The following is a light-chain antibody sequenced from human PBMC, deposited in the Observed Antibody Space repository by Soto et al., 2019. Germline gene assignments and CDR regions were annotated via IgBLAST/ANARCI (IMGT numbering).Light chain of an antibody. J-gene: IGLJ1*01. CDR3: GTWDSSLSAV. CDR2: DNN. CDR1: SSNIGNNY. Sequence: QSVLTQPPSVSAAPGQKVTISCSGSSSNIGNNYVSWYQHLPGTAPKLLIYDNNQRPSGIPDRFSGSKSGTSATLAITGLQTGDEADYYCGTWDSSLSAVFGTGTKLTVL. V-gene: IGLV1-51*01.